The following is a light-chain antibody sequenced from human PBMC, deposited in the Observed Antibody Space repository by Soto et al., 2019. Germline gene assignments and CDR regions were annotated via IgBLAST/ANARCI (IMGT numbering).Light chain of an antibody. CDR3: QHLNSYPPLFT. J-gene: IGKJ3*01. V-gene: IGKV1-9*01. CDR1: QDISSF. Sequence: IQLTQSPSSLSASVGDRVTITCRASQDISSFLAWYQQRSGEAPKLLIYASSTLQTGVPSRFSGSGSGTDFTLTINTLQPEDFATYYCQHLNSYPPLFTFGHGT. CDR2: ASS.